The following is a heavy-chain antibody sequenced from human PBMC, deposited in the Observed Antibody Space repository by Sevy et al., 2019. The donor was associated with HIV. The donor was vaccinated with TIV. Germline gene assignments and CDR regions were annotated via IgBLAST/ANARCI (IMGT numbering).Heavy chain of an antibody. Sequence: ASVKVSCKASGYTFTSYDINWVRQATGQGLEWMGWMNPNSGNTGYAQKFQGRVTMTRNTSISTAYMELSSLRSEDTAVYYCARGLRFRYSSSSAWGYWGQGTLVTVSS. CDR2: MNPNSGNT. V-gene: IGHV1-8*01. CDR1: GYTFTSYD. CDR3: ARGLRFRYSSSSAWGY. D-gene: IGHD6-13*01. J-gene: IGHJ4*02.